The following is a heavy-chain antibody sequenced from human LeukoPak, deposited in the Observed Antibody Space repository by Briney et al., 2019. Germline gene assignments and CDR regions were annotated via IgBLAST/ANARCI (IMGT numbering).Heavy chain of an antibody. Sequence: PGGSLRLSCAASGFTFSSYWMSWVRQAPGKGLEWVSVIYSGGSTYYADSVKGRFTISRDNSKNTLYLQMNSLRAEDTAVYYCARGRDSGSPTHGYWGQGTLVTVSS. CDR1: GFTFSSYW. J-gene: IGHJ4*02. V-gene: IGHV3-53*01. CDR2: IYSGGST. CDR3: ARGRDSGSPTHGY. D-gene: IGHD1-26*01.